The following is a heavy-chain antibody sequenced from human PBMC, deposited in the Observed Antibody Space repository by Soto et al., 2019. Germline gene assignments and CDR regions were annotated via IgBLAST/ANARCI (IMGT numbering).Heavy chain of an antibody. Sequence: QVQLQESGPGLVKPSQTLSLTCTVSGGSISSGGYYWSWIRQHPGKGLEWIGYIYYSGSTYYNPSLMSRVTISVDTSKHQFSLKLSSVTAADTAVYYCARSLSPYCSSTSCPSGAFDIWGQGTMVTVSS. CDR3: ARSLSPYCSSTSCPSGAFDI. V-gene: IGHV4-31*03. CDR2: IYYSGST. J-gene: IGHJ3*02. CDR1: GGSISSGGYY. D-gene: IGHD2-2*01.